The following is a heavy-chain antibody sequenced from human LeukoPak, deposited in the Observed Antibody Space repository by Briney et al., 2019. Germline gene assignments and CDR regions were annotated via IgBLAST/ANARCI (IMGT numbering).Heavy chain of an antibody. CDR3: ATSMRRFGEFYDAFDI. CDR2: ISGSGGST. D-gene: IGHD3-10*01. V-gene: IGHV3-23*01. CDR1: GFTFSSYG. Sequence: GGSLRLSCAASGFTFSSYGMSWVRQAPGKGLEWVSAISGSGGSTYYADSVKGRFTISRDNAKNSLYLQMNSLRAEDTALYYCATSMRRFGEFYDAFDIWGQGTMVTVSS. J-gene: IGHJ3*02.